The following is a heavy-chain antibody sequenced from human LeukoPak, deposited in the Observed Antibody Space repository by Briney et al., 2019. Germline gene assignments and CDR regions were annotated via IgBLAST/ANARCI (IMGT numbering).Heavy chain of an antibody. CDR3: ARHPSGRMWLQQGGWFDP. CDR2: MYHNGST. D-gene: IGHD5-24*01. J-gene: IGHJ5*02. V-gene: IGHV4-39*01. Sequence: PSETLSLTCTVSGGSISSISYYWGWIRQPPGKGLEWIGSMYHNGSTYYNPSLKSRVTISVDTSKNRFSLKLTSVTAADTAVYYCARHPSGRMWLQQGGWFDPWGQGTLVTVSS. CDR1: GGSISSISYY.